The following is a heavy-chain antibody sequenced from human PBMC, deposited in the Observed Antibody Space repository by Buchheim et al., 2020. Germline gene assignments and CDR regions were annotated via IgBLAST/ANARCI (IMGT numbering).Heavy chain of an antibody. CDR2: MNPNSGNT. D-gene: IGHD3-3*01. CDR1: GYTFTSYD. J-gene: IGHJ6*03. Sequence: QVQLVQSGAEVKKPGASVKVSCKASGYTFTSYDINWVRQATGQGLEWMGWMNPNSGNTGYAQKFQGRVTMTRHTSISTAYMELSSLRSEDTAVYYCARGHARYYDFWSGYDYYYYMDVWGKGTT. V-gene: IGHV1-8*01. CDR3: ARGHARYYDFWSGYDYYYYMDV.